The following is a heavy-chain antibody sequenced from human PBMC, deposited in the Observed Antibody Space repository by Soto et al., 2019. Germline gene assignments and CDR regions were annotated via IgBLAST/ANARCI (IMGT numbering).Heavy chain of an antibody. Sequence: QVQLVQSGAEVKKPGASVKVSCKASGYTFTSYDINWVRQATGQGLEWMGWINPDTGNTGYAQKFQGRVTVTRDTSTRTVYMELSSLTSEDTAVYYCARVGYLFSAREYNLFDPWGQGTLVTVSS. D-gene: IGHD6-13*01. CDR1: GYTFTSYD. J-gene: IGHJ5*02. CDR3: ARVGYLFSAREYNLFDP. CDR2: INPDTGNT. V-gene: IGHV1-8*01.